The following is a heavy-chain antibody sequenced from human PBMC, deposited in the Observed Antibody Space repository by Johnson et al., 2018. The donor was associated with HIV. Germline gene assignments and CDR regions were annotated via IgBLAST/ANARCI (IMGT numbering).Heavy chain of an antibody. Sequence: QVQLVESGGGVVQPGRSLRLSCAASGFTFSSYGMHWVRQAPGKGLEWVAVISYDGSNKYYADSVKGRFTISRDNSKNTLYLQMNSLRAEDTAVYYCAKLPGCNSGFVDAFDIWGQGTMVTVSS. CDR2: ISYDGSNK. CDR3: AKLPGCNSGFVDAFDI. D-gene: IGHD4-23*01. CDR1: GFTFSSYG. J-gene: IGHJ3*02. V-gene: IGHV3-30*18.